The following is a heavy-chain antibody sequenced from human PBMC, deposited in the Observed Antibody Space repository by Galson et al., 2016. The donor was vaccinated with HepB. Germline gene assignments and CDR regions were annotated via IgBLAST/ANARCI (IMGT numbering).Heavy chain of an antibody. CDR3: AKDFLGYCSSTSCYEIDF. J-gene: IGHJ4*02. CDR2: ISYDGSNK. V-gene: IGHV3-30*18. D-gene: IGHD2-2*01. Sequence: GLEWVAVISYDGSNKYHVDSVKGRFTISRDNSKNTLYLQMNSLRAEDTAVYYCAKDFLGYCSSTSCYEIDFWGQGTLVTVSS.